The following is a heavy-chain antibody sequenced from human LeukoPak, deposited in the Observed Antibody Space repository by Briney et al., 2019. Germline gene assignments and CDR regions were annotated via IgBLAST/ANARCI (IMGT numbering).Heavy chain of an antibody. CDR1: GFTFSSYA. Sequence: GGSLRLSCAASGFTFSSYAMSWVRQAPGKGLEWVSAISGSGGSTYYADSVKGRFTISRDNSKNTLYLQMNSLRAEDTAVYYCAKDARARWIAARPSLGYWGQGTLVTVSS. J-gene: IGHJ4*02. D-gene: IGHD6-6*01. CDR3: AKDARARWIAARPSLGY. V-gene: IGHV3-23*01. CDR2: ISGSGGST.